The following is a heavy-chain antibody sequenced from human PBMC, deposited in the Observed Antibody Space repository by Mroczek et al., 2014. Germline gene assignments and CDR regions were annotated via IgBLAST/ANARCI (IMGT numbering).Heavy chain of an antibody. V-gene: IGHV1-8*01. Sequence: QVQLVESGAEVKKPGASVKVSCKASGYTFTSYDINWVRQATGQGLEWMGWMNPNSGNTGYAQKFQGRVTMTRNTSISTAYMELSSLRSEDTAVYYCARRRQVVPAAIAYYYYYGMDVVGPRDPRSP. CDR2: MNPNSGNT. D-gene: IGHD2-2*02. CDR1: GYTFTSYD. J-gene: IGHJ6*02. CDR3: ARRRQVVPAAIAYYYYYGMDV.